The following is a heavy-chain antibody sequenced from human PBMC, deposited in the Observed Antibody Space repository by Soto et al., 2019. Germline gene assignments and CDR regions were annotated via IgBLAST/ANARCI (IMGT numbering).Heavy chain of an antibody. CDR2: IYPGDSDT. Sequence: GESLKISCKGSGYSFTSYCIGWVRQMPGKGLEWMGIIYPGDSDTRYSPSFQGQVTISADKSISTAYLQWSSLKASDTAMYYCARRATTSSRDTYYYYMDVWGKGTTVTVSS. CDR3: ARRATTSSRDTYYYYMDV. D-gene: IGHD4-17*01. CDR1: GYSFTSYC. J-gene: IGHJ6*03. V-gene: IGHV5-51*01.